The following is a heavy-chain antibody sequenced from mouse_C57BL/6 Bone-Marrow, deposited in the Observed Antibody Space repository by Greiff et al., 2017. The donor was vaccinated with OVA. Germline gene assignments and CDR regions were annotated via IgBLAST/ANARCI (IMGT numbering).Heavy chain of an antibody. V-gene: IGHV1-69*01. D-gene: IGHD1-1*01. J-gene: IGHJ2*01. Sequence: QVQLKESGAELVMPGASVKLSCKASGYTFTSYWMHWVKQRPGQGLEWIGEIDPSDSYTNYNQKFKGKSTLTVDKSSSTAYMQLSSLTSEDSAVYYGARGGVYYYYFGYWGQGTTLTVAS. CDR2: IDPSDSYT. CDR1: GYTFTSYW. CDR3: ARGGVYYYYFGY.